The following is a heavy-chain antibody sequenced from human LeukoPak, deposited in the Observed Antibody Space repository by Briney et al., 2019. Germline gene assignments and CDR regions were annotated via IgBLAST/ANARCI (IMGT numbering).Heavy chain of an antibody. V-gene: IGHV3-23*01. CDR2: LFGRGHYT. CDR1: GFTLKSHG. D-gene: IGHD2-15*01. J-gene: IGHJ4*02. Sequence: GGSLRLSCEASGFTLKSHGMGWVRQAPGKWLEWVSGLFGRGHYTDYADSVKGRFTISRDNPKNTLNLQMNSLRAEDTAVYYCVKERYCSGGSCYASHDLYWGLGTLDTVST. CDR3: VKERYCSGGSCYASHDLY.